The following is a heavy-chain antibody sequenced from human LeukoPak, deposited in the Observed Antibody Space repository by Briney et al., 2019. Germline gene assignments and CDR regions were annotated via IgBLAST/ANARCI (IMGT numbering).Heavy chain of an antibody. CDR1: GGTFSSYA. V-gene: IGHV1-69*04. CDR2: IIPIFGIA. Sequence: ASVKVSCKASGGTFSSYAISWVRQAPGQGLEWMGSIIPIFGIANYAQKFQGRVTITADKSTSTAYMELSSLRSEDTAVYYCARSLNSPDIVVVPAATEYNWFDPWGQGTLVTVSS. J-gene: IGHJ5*02. D-gene: IGHD2-2*01. CDR3: ARSLNSPDIVVVPAATEYNWFDP.